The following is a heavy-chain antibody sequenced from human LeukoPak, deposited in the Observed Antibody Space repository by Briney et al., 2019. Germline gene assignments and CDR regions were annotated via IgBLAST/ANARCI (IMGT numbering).Heavy chain of an antibody. V-gene: IGHV4-59*01. J-gene: IGHJ6*03. Sequence: SETLSLTCTVSGGSISSYYWSWIRQPPGKGLEWIGYIYYSGSTNYNPSLKSRVTISVDTSKNQFSLKLSSVTAADTAVYYCARGLYMVRGVNDYYYMDVWGKGTTVTVSS. CDR2: IYYSGST. CDR3: ARGLYMVRGVNDYYYMDV. D-gene: IGHD3-10*01. CDR1: GGSISSYY.